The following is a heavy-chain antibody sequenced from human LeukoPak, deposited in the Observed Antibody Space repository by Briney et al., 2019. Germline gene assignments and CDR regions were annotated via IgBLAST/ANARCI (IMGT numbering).Heavy chain of an antibody. J-gene: IGHJ3*02. CDR3: ARYTAYTTRAFHI. D-gene: IGHD3-16*01. Sequence: SETLSLTCTVSGGSIISTDHYWAWVRQPPGEGLEYIALIYYGGRAYYNSSLQSRVTLSVDTSKNHFSLNLTSVTAADTAVYYCARYTAYTTRAFHIWGQGTMVTVSS. CDR2: IYYGGRA. V-gene: IGHV4-39*07. CDR1: GGSIISTDHY.